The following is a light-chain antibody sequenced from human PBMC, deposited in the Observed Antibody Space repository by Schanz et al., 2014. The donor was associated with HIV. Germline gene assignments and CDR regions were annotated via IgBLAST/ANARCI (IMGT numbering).Light chain of an antibody. V-gene: IGLV1-44*01. CDR1: SSNIGSNT. J-gene: IGLJ3*02. CDR3: ATWDDSLSGRV. CDR2: SDN. Sequence: QSVVTQPPSASGTPGQRVTISCSGSSSNIGSNTVNWYQPLPGSAPQLLIYSDNQRPSRVPDRFFGSKSGTSASLAISGLRSDDEAHYYCATWDDSLSGRVFGGGTKLTVL.